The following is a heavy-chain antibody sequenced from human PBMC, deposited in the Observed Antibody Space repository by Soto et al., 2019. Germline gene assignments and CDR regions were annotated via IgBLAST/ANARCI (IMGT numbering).Heavy chain of an antibody. CDR1: GYTFTSYG. J-gene: IGHJ5*02. Sequence: ASVKVSCKASGYTFTSYGISWVRQAPGQGLEWMAWISGYNANTHYLQNLQGRLTISVDRSKNQFSLKLNSVTAADTAVYYCARQPSPWGQGTLVTVSS. CDR2: ISGYNANT. V-gene: IGHV1-18*01. CDR3: ARQPSP.